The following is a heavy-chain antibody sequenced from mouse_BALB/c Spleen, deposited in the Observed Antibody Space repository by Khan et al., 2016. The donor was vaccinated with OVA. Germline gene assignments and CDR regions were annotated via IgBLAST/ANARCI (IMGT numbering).Heavy chain of an antibody. CDR1: GYTFTDYS. J-gene: IGHJ3*01. D-gene: IGHD1-1*02. CDR2: INTETGEP. CDR3: ARNFLYSYGGGPFAD. V-gene: IGHV9-2-1*01. Sequence: QIQLVQSGPELKKPGETVKISCKASGYTFTDYSMHWVKQAPGKGLKWMGWINTETGEPTYADDFKGRFAFSLETSASTAYLQINNLKNEDTATYFCARNFLYSYGGGPFADWGQGTLVTVAA.